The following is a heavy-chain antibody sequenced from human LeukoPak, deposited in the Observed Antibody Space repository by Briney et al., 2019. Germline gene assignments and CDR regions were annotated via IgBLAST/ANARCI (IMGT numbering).Heavy chain of an antibody. Sequence: ASVKDSCKASGGTFSSYAISWVRQAPGQGLEWMGRIIPILGIANYAQKFQGRVTITADKSTSTAYMELSSLRSEDTAVYYCARGATLYYFDYWGQGTLVTVSS. CDR3: ARGATLYYFDY. CDR2: IIPILGIA. J-gene: IGHJ4*02. CDR1: GGTFSSYA. D-gene: IGHD1-26*01. V-gene: IGHV1-69*04.